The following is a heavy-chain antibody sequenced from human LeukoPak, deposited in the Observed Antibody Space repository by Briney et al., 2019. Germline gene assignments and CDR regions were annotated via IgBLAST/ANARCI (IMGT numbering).Heavy chain of an antibody. V-gene: IGHV1-69*05. Sequence: SSVKVSCKASGGTFSSYAISCVLQAPGQGLKWMGGIIPSFGTANYAQKFQGRVTITTDESTSTAYMELSILRSEDTAVYYCARDLGATNRFDYWGQGTLVTVSS. J-gene: IGHJ4*02. CDR1: GGTFSSYA. D-gene: IGHD1-26*01. CDR2: IIPSFGTA. CDR3: ARDLGATNRFDY.